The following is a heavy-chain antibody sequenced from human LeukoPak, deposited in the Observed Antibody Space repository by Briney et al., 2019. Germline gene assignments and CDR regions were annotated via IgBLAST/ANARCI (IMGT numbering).Heavy chain of an antibody. Sequence: ASVKVSFKASGYTFTSSGISWVRQAPGQGLEWMGWISAYNGNTNYAQKLQGRVTMTTDTSTSTAYMELRSLRSDDTAVYYCARDALGRTRGYYYYMDVWGKGTTVTVSS. V-gene: IGHV1-18*01. J-gene: IGHJ6*03. CDR2: ISAYNGNT. CDR3: ARDALGRTRGYYYYMDV. CDR1: GYTFTSSG. D-gene: IGHD1-26*01.